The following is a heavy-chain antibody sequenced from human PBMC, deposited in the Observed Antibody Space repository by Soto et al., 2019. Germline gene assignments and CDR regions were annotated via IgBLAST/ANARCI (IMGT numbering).Heavy chain of an antibody. J-gene: IGHJ6*03. CDR1: GFTFSDYY. CDR3: ARDLVDCSSTSCYGEEHYYYYMDV. CDR2: ISSSGSTI. Sequence: QVQLVESGGGLVKPGGSLRLSCAASGFTFSDYYMSWIRQAPGKGLEWVSYISSSGSTIYYADSVKGRFTISRDNAKNSLYLQMNSLRAEDTAVYYCARDLVDCSSTSCYGEEHYYYYMDVWGKGTTVTVSS. V-gene: IGHV3-11*01. D-gene: IGHD2-2*01.